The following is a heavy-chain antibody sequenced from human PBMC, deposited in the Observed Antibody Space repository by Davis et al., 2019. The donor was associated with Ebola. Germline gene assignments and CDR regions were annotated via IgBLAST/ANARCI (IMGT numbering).Heavy chain of an antibody. Sequence: PGGSLRLSCAVYGGSFSGYYWSWIRQPPGKGLEWIGEINHSGSTYYNPSLKSRVTISVDTSKNQFSLKLSSVTAADTAVYYCARETGNWFDPWGQGTLVTVSS. V-gene: IGHV4-34*01. CDR3: ARETGNWFDP. CDR2: INHSGST. J-gene: IGHJ5*02. CDR1: GGSFSGYY.